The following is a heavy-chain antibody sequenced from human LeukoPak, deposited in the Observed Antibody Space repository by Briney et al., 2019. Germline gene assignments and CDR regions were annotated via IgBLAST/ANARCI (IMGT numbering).Heavy chain of an antibody. D-gene: IGHD1/OR15-1a*01. CDR3: ARVREDARTKTGYYFDY. Sequence: ASVKVSCKASGGTFSSYAISWVRQAPGQGLEWMGRIIPILGIANYAQKFQGRVTITADKSTSTAYMELSSLRSEDTAVYYCARVREDARTKTGYYFDYWGQGTLVTVSS. V-gene: IGHV1-69*04. CDR1: GGTFSSYA. CDR2: IIPILGIA. J-gene: IGHJ4*02.